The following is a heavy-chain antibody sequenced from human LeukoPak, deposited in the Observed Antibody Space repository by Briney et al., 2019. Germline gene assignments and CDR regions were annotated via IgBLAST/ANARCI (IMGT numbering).Heavy chain of an antibody. Sequence: SETLSLTCAVYGGSFSGDYWTWIRQSPGKGLEWIGEVNLRGSTNYNPSLKSRVTISVDTSRNQFSLKLSSVTAADSAVYYCARGGAGPRLGRWGQGTLVTVSS. CDR2: VNLRGST. CDR3: ARGGAGPRLGR. D-gene: IGHD3-10*01. V-gene: IGHV4-34*01. J-gene: IGHJ4*02. CDR1: GGSFSGDY.